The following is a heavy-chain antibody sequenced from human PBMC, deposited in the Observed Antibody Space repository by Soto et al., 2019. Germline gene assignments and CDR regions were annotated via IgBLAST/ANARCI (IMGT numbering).Heavy chain of an antibody. CDR1: GLTSSTYA. CDR3: AKRLTMVTTVFDY. V-gene: IGHV3-23*01. CDR2: ISGSGGST. D-gene: IGHD4-17*01. J-gene: IGHJ4*02. Sequence: EVQLLQSGGDLVQPGGSLRLSCAASGLTSSTYAMSWVRQAPGKGLEWVSGISGSGGSTYYADSVKGRFTISRDNSKNMLYLQMNSMRAEDTAVYYCAKRLTMVTTVFDYWGQGTLVTVSS.